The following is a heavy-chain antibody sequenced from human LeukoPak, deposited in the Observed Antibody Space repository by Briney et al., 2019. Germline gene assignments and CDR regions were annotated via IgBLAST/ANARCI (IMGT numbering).Heavy chain of an antibody. D-gene: IGHD6-13*01. V-gene: IGHV4-4*02. CDR3: AREGHSSSWYVFDY. J-gene: IGHJ4*02. Sequence: SGTLSLTCAVSGVSISSSNWWSWVRQPPGKGLEGMGEIYHSGRTNYNPSLKSRVTISVDKSKNQFSLKLSSVTAADTAVYYCAREGHSSSWYVFDYWGQGTLVTVSS. CDR1: GVSISSSNW. CDR2: IYHSGRT.